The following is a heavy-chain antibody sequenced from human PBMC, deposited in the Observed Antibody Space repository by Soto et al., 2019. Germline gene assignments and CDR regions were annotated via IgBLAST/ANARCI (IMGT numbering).Heavy chain of an antibody. Sequence: HPGGSLRLSCAASGFTFSSYAMSWVRQAPGKGLEWVSAISGSGGSTYYADSVKGRFTISRDNSKNTLYLQMNSLRAEDTAVYYCAKDPRGNGAEYFQHWGQGTLVTVSS. CDR2: ISGSGGST. D-gene: IGHD2-15*01. V-gene: IGHV3-23*01. CDR1: GFTFSSYA. J-gene: IGHJ1*01. CDR3: AKDPRGNGAEYFQH.